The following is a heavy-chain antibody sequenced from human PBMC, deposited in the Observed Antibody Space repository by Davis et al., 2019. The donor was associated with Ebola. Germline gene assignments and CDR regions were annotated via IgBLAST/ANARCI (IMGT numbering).Heavy chain of an antibody. D-gene: IGHD4-23*01. J-gene: IGHJ4*02. CDR1: GGTFSSYA. CDR3: ARSRFGGGNVRGFGDY. V-gene: IGHV1-2*04. Sequence: AASVKVSCKASGGTFSSYAISWVRQAPGQGLEWMGWINPNSGGTNYAQKFQGWVTMTRDTSTSTVYMELSSLRSEDTAVYYCARSRFGGGNVRGFGDYWGQGTLVTVSS. CDR2: INPNSGGT.